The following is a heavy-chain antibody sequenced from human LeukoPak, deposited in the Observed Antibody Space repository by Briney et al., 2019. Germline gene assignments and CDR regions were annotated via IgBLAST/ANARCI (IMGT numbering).Heavy chain of an antibody. J-gene: IGHJ4*02. V-gene: IGHV1-2*02. CDR2: INPISGGT. Sequence: GASVKVSCKASGYIFTGYYMHWVRQAPGRGLEWMGWINPISGGTNSAQKFQGRVTMTRDTSISTAYMELSRLTSDDTAVYYCARHPYSGSYHFDYWGQGTLVTVSS. CDR1: GYIFTGYY. CDR3: ARHPYSGSYHFDY. D-gene: IGHD1-26*01.